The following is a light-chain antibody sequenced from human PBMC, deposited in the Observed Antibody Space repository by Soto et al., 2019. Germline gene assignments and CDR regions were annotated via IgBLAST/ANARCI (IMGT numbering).Light chain of an antibody. Sequence: DIPLTQSPSFLSASVGDRVTITCRASQGISSYLAWYQQKPGKAPRLLIYDASTLQSGVPSRFSGSGSGTEFTLTISSLQPEDFATYYCQHVYSYPLTFGGGTKVEI. CDR1: QGISSY. J-gene: IGKJ4*01. CDR2: DAS. CDR3: QHVYSYPLT. V-gene: IGKV1-9*01.